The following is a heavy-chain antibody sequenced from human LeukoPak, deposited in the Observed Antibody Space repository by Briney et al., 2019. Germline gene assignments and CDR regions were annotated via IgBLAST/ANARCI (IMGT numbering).Heavy chain of an antibody. CDR2: IYSSGST. CDR1: GASISSFH. J-gene: IGHJ4*02. V-gene: IGHV4-4*07. Sequence: SETLSPTCTVSGASISSFHWTWIRQPAGKGLEWIGLIYSSGSTIYNPSLKSRVAMSVDMTKNQLSLKLSSVTAADTAMYYCARKDGDYWGQGTLVTVSS. CDR3: ARKDGDY.